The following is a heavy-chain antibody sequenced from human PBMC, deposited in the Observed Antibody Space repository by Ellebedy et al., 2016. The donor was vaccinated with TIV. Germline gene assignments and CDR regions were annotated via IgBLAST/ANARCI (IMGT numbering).Heavy chain of an antibody. CDR2: ITHSGST. CDR1: GASIDSGGYY. CDR3: ARGLARDY. J-gene: IGHJ4*02. Sequence: MPSETLSLTCTVSGASIDSGGYYWGWVRQLPGKGLEWIGEITHSGSTNYNPSLKSRVTISVDTSTNQFSLNLSSVTAADTAVYYCARGLARDYWGQGTLVTVSS. V-gene: IGHV4-39*07.